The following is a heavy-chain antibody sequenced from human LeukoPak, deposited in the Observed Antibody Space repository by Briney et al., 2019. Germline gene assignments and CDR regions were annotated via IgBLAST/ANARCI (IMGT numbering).Heavy chain of an antibody. CDR2: IYHSGST. Sequence: TSGTLSLTCAVSGVSISSSNWWNWVRQPPGKGLEWIGEIYHSGSTNYNPSLKSRVTISVDKSKNQFSLRLSSVTAADTAVYYCARSIFGVVIIRYWGQGTLVTVSS. D-gene: IGHD3-3*01. V-gene: IGHV4-4*02. CDR3: ARSIFGVVIIRY. CDR1: GVSISSSNW. J-gene: IGHJ4*02.